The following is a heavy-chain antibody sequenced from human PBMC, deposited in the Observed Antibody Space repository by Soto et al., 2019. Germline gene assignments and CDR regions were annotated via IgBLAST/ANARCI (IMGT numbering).Heavy chain of an antibody. CDR3: TRHPAYFSKSYYYYYYCMDF. J-gene: IGHJ6*02. Sequence: LRLSCAASGFTSGASNLQWVRQASGKGLEWLGRIGSKGETYATAYAASVKGRFTISRDDSKNTAYLQMNSLKTEDTAVYYCTRHPAYFSKSYYYYYYCMDFWGQGPTVTVSS. V-gene: IGHV3-73*01. CDR1: GFTSGASN. CDR2: IGSKGETYAT. D-gene: IGHD3-3*01.